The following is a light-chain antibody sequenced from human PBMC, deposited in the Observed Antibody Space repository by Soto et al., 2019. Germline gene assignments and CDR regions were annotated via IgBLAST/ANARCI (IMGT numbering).Light chain of an antibody. CDR2: GAS. CDR1: QSVSSN. V-gene: IGKV3-15*01. CDR3: QESPRT. J-gene: IGKJ1*01. Sequence: EIVMTQSPATLSVSPGERATLSCRASQSVSSNLAWYQHKPGQAPRLLIYGASTRATGIPARFSGSGSGTEFTLTISSLQSEDFAVYYCQESPRTVGQGTKVDTK.